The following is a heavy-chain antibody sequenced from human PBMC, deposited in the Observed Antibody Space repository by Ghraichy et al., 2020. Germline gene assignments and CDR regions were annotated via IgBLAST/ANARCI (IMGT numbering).Heavy chain of an antibody. CDR3: AKDRIRNSDY. V-gene: IGHV3-23*01. J-gene: IGHJ4*02. Sequence: RGSLRLSCTTSGFTFSVYAMTWVRQAPGQGLEFVSSISDSGTYYADSVKGRFTISRDNSKNTLFLQMNSLRAEDTAVYYCAKDRIRNSDYWGQGTLVTVSS. CDR1: GFTFSVYA. CDR2: ISDSGT. D-gene: IGHD3-9*01.